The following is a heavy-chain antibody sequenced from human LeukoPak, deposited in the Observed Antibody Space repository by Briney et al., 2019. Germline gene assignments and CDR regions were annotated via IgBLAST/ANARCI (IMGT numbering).Heavy chain of an antibody. V-gene: IGHV3-33*01. CDR3: ARDTDTSGHSSRLEP. Sequence: GGSLRLSCAASGCTFRYYGMHWVRQAPGKGLEWVAAIQSDGSREYYADSGKGRFAISRDDSRSSHYLQTNSLRAEDTAVYYCARDTDTSGHSSRLEPWSQGTLVSVSS. CDR2: IQSDGSRE. D-gene: IGHD6-19*01. CDR1: GCTFRYYG. J-gene: IGHJ5*02.